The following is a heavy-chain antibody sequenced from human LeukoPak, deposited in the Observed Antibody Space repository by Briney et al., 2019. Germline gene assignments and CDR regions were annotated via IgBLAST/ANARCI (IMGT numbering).Heavy chain of an antibody. Sequence: SETLSLTCAVSGYSISSGYYWGWIRQPPGKGPEWIGSIYHSGSTYYNPSLKSRVPISVDTSKNQFALKLSLVTAADTAVYYCASTYCSSTSCSLNAFDIWGQGTMVTVSS. CDR3: ASTYCSSTSCSLNAFDI. D-gene: IGHD2-2*01. CDR1: GYSISSGYY. V-gene: IGHV4-38-2*01. J-gene: IGHJ3*02. CDR2: IYHSGST.